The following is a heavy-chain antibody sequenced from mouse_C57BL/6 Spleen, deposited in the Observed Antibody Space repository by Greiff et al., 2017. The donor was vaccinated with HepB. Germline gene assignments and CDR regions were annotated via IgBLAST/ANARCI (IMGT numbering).Heavy chain of an antibody. D-gene: IGHD1-1*01. V-gene: IGHV1-64*01. Sequence: VQLQQSGAELVKPGASVKLSCKASGYTFTSYWMHWVKQRPGQGLEWIGMIHPNSGSTNYNEKFKSKATLTVDKSSSTAYMQLSSLTSEDSAVYYCARSGTTVVFDYWGQGTTLTVSS. CDR2: IHPNSGST. CDR1: GYTFTSYW. J-gene: IGHJ2*01. CDR3: ARSGTTVVFDY.